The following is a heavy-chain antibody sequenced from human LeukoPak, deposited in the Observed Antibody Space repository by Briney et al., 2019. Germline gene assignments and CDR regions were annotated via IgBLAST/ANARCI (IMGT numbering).Heavy chain of an antibody. CDR2: IYYSGST. D-gene: IGHD6-19*01. Sequence: SSETLSLTCTVSGGSISSYYWSWIRQPPGKGLEWIGYIYYSGSTNYNPSLKSRVTISVDTSKNQFSLKLSSVTAADTAVYYCARQAIWGWYLYWGQGTLVTVSS. CDR3: ARQAIWGWYLY. J-gene: IGHJ4*02. V-gene: IGHV4-59*01. CDR1: GGSISSYY.